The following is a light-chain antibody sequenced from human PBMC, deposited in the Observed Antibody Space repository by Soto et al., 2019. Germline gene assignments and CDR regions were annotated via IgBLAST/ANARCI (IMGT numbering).Light chain of an antibody. CDR1: SGHSSYA. CDR2: FNSDGSH. Sequence: QLVLTQSPSASASLGASVKLTCTLSSGHSSYAIAWHQQQPEKGPRYLMKFNSDGSHSKGDGIPDRFSGSSSGAERYLTISSLHSEDEADYYCQTWDTGIQVFGGGTQLTVL. V-gene: IGLV4-69*01. CDR3: QTWDTGIQV. J-gene: IGLJ3*02.